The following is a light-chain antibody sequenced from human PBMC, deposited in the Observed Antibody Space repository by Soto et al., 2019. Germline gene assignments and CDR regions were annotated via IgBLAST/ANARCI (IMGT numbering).Light chain of an antibody. CDR1: TGAVTSGHY. CDR2: DTS. J-gene: IGLJ2*01. Sequence: QAVVTQEPSLTVSPGGAVTLTCGSSTGAVTSGHYPHWFQQRPGQAPRTLIYDTSNKHSWTPARFSGSLLGGEAALTLSGALPEDEAEYYCLLSYSGARVFGGGTKLTVL. CDR3: LLSYSGARV. V-gene: IGLV7-46*01.